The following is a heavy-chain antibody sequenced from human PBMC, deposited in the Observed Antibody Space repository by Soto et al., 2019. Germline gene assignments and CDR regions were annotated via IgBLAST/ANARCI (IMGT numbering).Heavy chain of an antibody. Sequence: ASVKVSCKASGGTFSSYAISWVRQAPGQGLEWMGGIIPIFGTANYAQKFQGRVTITADESTSTAYMELSSLRSEDTAVYYCARESNRSGYYLSFDYWGQGTLVTVSS. CDR2: IIPIFGTA. V-gene: IGHV1-69*13. D-gene: IGHD3-22*01. CDR3: ARESNRSGYYLSFDY. CDR1: GGTFSSYA. J-gene: IGHJ4*02.